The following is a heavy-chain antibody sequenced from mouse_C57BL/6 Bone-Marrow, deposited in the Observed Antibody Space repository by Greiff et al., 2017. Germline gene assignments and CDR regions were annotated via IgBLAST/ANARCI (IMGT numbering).Heavy chain of an antibody. CDR1: GYSFTGYY. D-gene: IGHD2-3*01. CDR2: INPSTGGT. V-gene: IGHV1-42*01. CDR3: ARNRWLTFAY. J-gene: IGHJ3*01. Sequence: EVKVVESGPELVKPGASVKISCKASGYSFTGYYMNWVKQSPEKSLEWIGEINPSTGGTTYNQKFKAKATLTVDKSSSTAYMQLKSLTSEDSAVYYCARNRWLTFAYWGQGTLVTVSA.